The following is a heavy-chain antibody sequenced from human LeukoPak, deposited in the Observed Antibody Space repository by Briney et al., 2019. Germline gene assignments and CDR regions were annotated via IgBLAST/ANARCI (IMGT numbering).Heavy chain of an antibody. V-gene: IGHV1-69*04. CDR1: GYTFSSYA. CDR3: ARGYVTMVRGESYGMDV. Sequence: SVKVSCKASGYTFSSYAISWVRQAPGQGLEWMGRIIPILGIANYAQKFQGRVTITADKSTSTAYMELSSLRSEDTAVYYCARGYVTMVRGESYGMDVWGQGTTVTVSS. CDR2: IIPILGIA. D-gene: IGHD3-10*01. J-gene: IGHJ6*02.